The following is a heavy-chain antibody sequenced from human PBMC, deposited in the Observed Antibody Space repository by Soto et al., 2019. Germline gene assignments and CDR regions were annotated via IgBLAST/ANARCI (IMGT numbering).Heavy chain of an antibody. CDR2: INHSGST. D-gene: IGHD6-6*01. J-gene: IGHJ4*02. CDR3: ERGMSRSSSGLFDY. CDR1: GGSFSGYY. Sequence: PSETLSLTCAVYGGSFSGYYWSWIRQPPGKGLEWIGEINHSGSTNYNPSLKSRVTISVDTSKNQFSLKLSSVTAADTAVYYCERGMSRSSSGLFDYWGRGTLVTVSS. V-gene: IGHV4-34*01.